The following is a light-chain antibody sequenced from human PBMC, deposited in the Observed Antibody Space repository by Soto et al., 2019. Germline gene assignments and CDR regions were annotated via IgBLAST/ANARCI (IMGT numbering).Light chain of an antibody. J-gene: IGKJ5*01. Sequence: EIVLTQSPGTQSLSPGERATLSCRAIQSVSSNSLAWYQRKPGQAPRLLIYGTSNRATGVPARFSGSGSGTDFTLTISSLEPEDFAVYYCQQRYRWPPITFGQGTRLENK. CDR1: QSVSSNS. V-gene: IGKV3D-20*02. CDR2: GTS. CDR3: QQRYRWPPIT.